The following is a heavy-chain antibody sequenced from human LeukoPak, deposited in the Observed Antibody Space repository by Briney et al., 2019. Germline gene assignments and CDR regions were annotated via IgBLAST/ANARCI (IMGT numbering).Heavy chain of an antibody. J-gene: IGHJ3*02. CDR2: IRSKAYGGTT. D-gene: IGHD3-22*01. V-gene: IGHV3-49*03. CDR3: TRDTYDSSGYHAFDI. CDR1: GFTFGDYA. Sequence: PGRSLRLSXTASGFTFGDYAMSWIRQAPGKGLEWVGFIRSKAYGGTTEYAASVKGRFTISRDDSKSIAYLQMNSLKTEDTAVYYCTRDTYDSSGYHAFDIWGQGTMVTVSS.